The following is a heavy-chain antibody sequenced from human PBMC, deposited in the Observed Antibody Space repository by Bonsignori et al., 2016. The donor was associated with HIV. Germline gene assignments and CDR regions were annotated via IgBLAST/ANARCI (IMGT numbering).Heavy chain of an antibody. J-gene: IGHJ5*02. D-gene: IGHD3-22*01. CDR1: GGSISSSSYY. Sequence: GSLRLSCTVSGGSISSSSYYWGWIRQPPGKGLEWIGSIYYSGSTYYNPSLKSRVTISVDTSKNQFSLKLSSVTAADTAVYYCARALHYYDSSGYLNWFDPWGQGTLVTVSS. CDR3: ARALHYYDSSGYLNWFDP. CDR2: IYYSGST. V-gene: IGHV4-39*07.